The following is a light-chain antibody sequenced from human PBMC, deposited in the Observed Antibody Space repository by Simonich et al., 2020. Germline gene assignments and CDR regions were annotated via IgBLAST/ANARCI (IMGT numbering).Light chain of an antibody. V-gene: IGKV3-15*01. CDR1: QSVSSSY. CDR2: VAS. Sequence: EIVLTQSPGTLSLSPGARATLSCRASQSVSSSYLAWYQQNPGQAPRLLIYVASTRATGIPARFSGSGSGTEFTLTISSMQSEDFAVYYGQQYNNWPPWTFGQGTKVEIK. CDR3: QQYNNWPPWT. J-gene: IGKJ1*01.